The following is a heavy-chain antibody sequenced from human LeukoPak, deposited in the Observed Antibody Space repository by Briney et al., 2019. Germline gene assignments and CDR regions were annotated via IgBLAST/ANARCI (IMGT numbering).Heavy chain of an antibody. CDR3: ARNKAYYGSGSFNYYYYMDV. V-gene: IGHV1-69*13. CDR2: IIPIFGTA. J-gene: IGHJ6*03. CDR1: GYTFTSYA. Sequence: ASVKVSCKGSGYTFTSYAMNWVRQASGQGLEWMGGIIPIFGTANYAQKFQGRVTITADESTSTAYMELSSLRSEDTAVYYCARNKAYYGSGSFNYYYYMDVWGKGTTVTVSS. D-gene: IGHD3-10*01.